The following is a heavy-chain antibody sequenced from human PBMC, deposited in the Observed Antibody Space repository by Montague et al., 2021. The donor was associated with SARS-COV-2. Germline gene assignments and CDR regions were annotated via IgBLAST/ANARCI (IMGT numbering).Heavy chain of an antibody. CDR2: VLYNKGT. J-gene: IGHJ4*02. V-gene: IGHV4-59*08. D-gene: IGHD3-9*01. CDR1: GVSVTDYY. CDR3: ERQPQYDGLNGPPDF. Sequence: SETLSLTCTVSGVSVTDYYWSWIRQPPGKGLEWVGDVLYNKGTNFNPSLKSRVAISVDTSKNQFSLRLTSVTAADTAFYYYERQPQYDGLNGPPDFWDQGTLVTVSS.